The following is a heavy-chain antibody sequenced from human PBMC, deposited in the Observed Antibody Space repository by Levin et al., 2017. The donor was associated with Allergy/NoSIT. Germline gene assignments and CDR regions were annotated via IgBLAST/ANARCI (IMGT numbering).Heavy chain of an antibody. V-gene: IGHV3-7*01. CDR2: IKQDGSEK. CDR1: GFTLSSYW. J-gene: IGHJ3*02. Sequence: PGGSLRLSCAASGFTLSSYWMTWVRQAPGKGLEWVANIKQDGSEKNYADSVKGRFTISRDNAKNSLYLQMNSLRAEDTAVYSCARDLTYYYDRTGYYDASDRRGYYDAFDIWGQGTMVTVSS. CDR3: ARDLTYYYDRTGYYDASDRRGYYDAFDI. D-gene: IGHD3-22*01.